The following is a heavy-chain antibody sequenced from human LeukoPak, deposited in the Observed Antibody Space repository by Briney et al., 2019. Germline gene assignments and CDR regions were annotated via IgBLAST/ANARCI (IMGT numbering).Heavy chain of an antibody. CDR1: GYTLTELS. Sequence: ASVKVSCKVSGYTLTELSMHWVRQAPGKGLEWMGGFDPEDGETIYAQKFQGRVTMTEDTSTDTAYMELSSLRSEDTAVYYCATWTTSIAARRFDYWGQGTLVTVSS. D-gene: IGHD6-6*01. J-gene: IGHJ4*02. CDR3: ATWTTSIAARRFDY. CDR2: FDPEDGET. V-gene: IGHV1-24*01.